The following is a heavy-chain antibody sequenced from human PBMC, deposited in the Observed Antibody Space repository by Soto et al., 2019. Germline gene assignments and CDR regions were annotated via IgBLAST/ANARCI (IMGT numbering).Heavy chain of an antibody. CDR1: GFTFADYA. CDR2: ISYSGDRQ. D-gene: IGHD3-16*01. Sequence: VGSLRLSCVASGFTFADYAMHWVRRIPGKGLEWVAVISYSGDRQYYAESVKGRFTISRDNSKKTLYLQMFSLTSEDSAVFYCARTPAAMITDRYNWFDSWGPGTQVTVSS. J-gene: IGHJ5*01. CDR3: ARTPAAMITDRYNWFDS. V-gene: IGHV3-30*01.